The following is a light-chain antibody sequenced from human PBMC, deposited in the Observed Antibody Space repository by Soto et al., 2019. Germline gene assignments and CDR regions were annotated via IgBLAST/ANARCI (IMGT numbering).Light chain of an antibody. CDR2: GNG. V-gene: IGLV1-40*01. J-gene: IGLJ1*01. Sequence: QSVLTQPASVSGAPGQRVTISCTGSTSNIGAGYDVHWYQQLPGTAPKLLIYGNGNRPSGVPDRFSGSKSDTSASLAITGLQAEDEANYYCQSYNSSRNGYVFGTGTKVTVL. CDR1: TSNIGAGYD. CDR3: QSYNSSRNGYV.